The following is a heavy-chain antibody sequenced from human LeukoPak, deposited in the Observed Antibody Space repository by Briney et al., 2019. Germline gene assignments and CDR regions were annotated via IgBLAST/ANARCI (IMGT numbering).Heavy chain of an antibody. CDR2: IWYDGSNK. Sequence: GRSLRLSCAASGFTFSSYGMHWVRQAPGKGLEWVAVIWYDGSNKYYADSVKGRFTISRDNSKNTLYLQMNSLRAEDTAVYYCARDNLSGGPCTAMAGSFDYWGQGTLVTVSS. J-gene: IGHJ4*02. CDR3: ARDNLSGGPCTAMAGSFDY. D-gene: IGHD5-18*01. V-gene: IGHV3-33*01. CDR1: GFTFSSYG.